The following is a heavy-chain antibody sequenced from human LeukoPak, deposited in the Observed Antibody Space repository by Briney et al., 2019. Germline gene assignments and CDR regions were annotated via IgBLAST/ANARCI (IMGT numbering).Heavy chain of an antibody. J-gene: IGHJ4*02. CDR1: GFTFNNYG. D-gene: IGHD4-17*01. CDR2: IRSSSTYV. V-gene: IGHV3-21*01. CDR3: ARDYGDRCFDY. Sequence: GGSLRLSCAASGFTFNNYGMNWVRQAPGKGLEWVSSIRSSSTYVYYADSVKGRFTISRDNAKNSLYLQMNSLRAEDTAVYYCARDYGDRCFDYWGQGTLVTVSS.